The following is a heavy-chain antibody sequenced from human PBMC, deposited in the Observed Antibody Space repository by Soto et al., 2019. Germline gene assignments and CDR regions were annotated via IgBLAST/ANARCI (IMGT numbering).Heavy chain of an antibody. CDR3: ARGVNFFDSSGSDGDY. Sequence: LRLSCAASGFTFSSYAMHWVRQAPGKGLEWVAIISFDGSDKYYADSVKGRFTISRDNSKNALYLQMNSLRTEDTAVYYCARGVNFFDSSGSDGDYWGQGTLVTVSS. V-gene: IGHV3-30*04. D-gene: IGHD3-22*01. J-gene: IGHJ4*02. CDR2: ISFDGSDK. CDR1: GFTFSSYA.